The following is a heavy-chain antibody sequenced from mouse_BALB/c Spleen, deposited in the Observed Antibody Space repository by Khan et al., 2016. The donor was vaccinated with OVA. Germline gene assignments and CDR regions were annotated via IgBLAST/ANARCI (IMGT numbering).Heavy chain of an antibody. D-gene: IGHD2-2*01. Sequence: EVQLQESGPELMKPGASVKISCKASGYSFISYYIHWVMQNHGKSLEWIGYIDPFSGDTTYNQKFKGKATLTVDKSSSTAYINLSNLTSEDSAVYYCTRHGYVAWFTYWGQGTLVTVAA. CDR2: IDPFSGDT. CDR1: GYSFISYY. V-gene: IGHV1-31*01. J-gene: IGHJ3*01. CDR3: TRHGYVAWFTY.